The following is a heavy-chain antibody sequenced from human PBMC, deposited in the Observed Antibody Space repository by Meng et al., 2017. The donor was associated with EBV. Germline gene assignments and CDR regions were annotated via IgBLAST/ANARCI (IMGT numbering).Heavy chain of an antibody. Sequence: QLLKVGVEVKKPGSSVKGSCRTSGGTFRSDDVSWVRQAPGQGLEWMGGLIPMVGAPHYAQKFQGRVTIIADESTSTHSMELNSLRSEDTAMYYCASESGRGFTPDYWGQGTLVTVAS. J-gene: IGHJ4*02. V-gene: IGHV1-69*01. CDR1: GGTFRSDD. D-gene: IGHD3-10*01. CDR3: ASESGRGFTPDY. CDR2: LIPMVGAP.